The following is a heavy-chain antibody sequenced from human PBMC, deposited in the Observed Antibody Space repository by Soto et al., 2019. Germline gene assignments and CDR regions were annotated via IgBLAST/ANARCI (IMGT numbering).Heavy chain of an antibody. J-gene: IGHJ4*02. CDR2: IYHSGST. CDR1: CYSISSGYY. Sequence: PSETLSLTCAVSCYSISSGYYWGWIRQPPGKGLEWIGSIYHSGSTYYNPSLKSRVTISVDTSKNQFSLKLSSVTAADTAVYYCARDRPSVTTPYYFDYWGQGTLVTVSS. V-gene: IGHV4-38-2*02. D-gene: IGHD4-17*01. CDR3: ARDRPSVTTPYYFDY.